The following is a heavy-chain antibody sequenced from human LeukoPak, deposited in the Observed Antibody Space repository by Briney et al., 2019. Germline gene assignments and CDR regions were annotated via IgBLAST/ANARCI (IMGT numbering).Heavy chain of an antibody. CDR3: VRGRSTGDY. D-gene: IGHD1-1*01. J-gene: IGHJ4*02. CDR1: GFTFSSYS. CDR2: ICTSGSR. Sequence: PGGSLRLSCAASGFTFSSYSMNWVRQAPGKGLKWVSTICTSGSRFYADSVKDRFNISRDTSRNALYLQMNRLRVEDTAVYYCVRGRSTGDYWGQGTLVTVSS. V-gene: IGHV3-66*01.